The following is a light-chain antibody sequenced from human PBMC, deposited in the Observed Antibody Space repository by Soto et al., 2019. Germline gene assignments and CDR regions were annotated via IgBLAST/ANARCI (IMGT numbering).Light chain of an antibody. CDR3: SSYGGSNNLL. V-gene: IGLV2-8*01. Sequence: QSVLTQPPSASGFPGQSVTISCTGTSRDIGGYDFVSWYQQHPGKAPKLLIYDVIKRPSGVPDRFSGSKSGNTASLTVSGLQTDDEADYYCSSYGGSNNLLFGGGTKVTVL. J-gene: IGLJ2*01. CDR1: SRDIGGYDF. CDR2: DVI.